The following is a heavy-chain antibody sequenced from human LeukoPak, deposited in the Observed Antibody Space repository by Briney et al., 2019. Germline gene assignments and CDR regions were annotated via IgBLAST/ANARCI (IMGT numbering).Heavy chain of an antibody. V-gene: IGHV4-59*10. J-gene: IGHJ5*02. CDR2: IYTSGST. CDR3: ARGRIRFVFGSRYWFDP. CDR1: GGSFSGYY. D-gene: IGHD6-13*01. Sequence: SETLSLTCAVYGGSFSGYYWSWIRQPAGKGLEWIGRIYTSGSTNYNPSLKSRVTMSVDTSKNQFSLKLSSVTAADTAVYYCARGRIRFVFGSRYWFDPWGQGTLVTVSS.